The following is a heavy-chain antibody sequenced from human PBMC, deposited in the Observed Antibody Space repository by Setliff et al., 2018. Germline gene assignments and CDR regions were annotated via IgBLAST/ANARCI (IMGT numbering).Heavy chain of an antibody. V-gene: IGHV1-24*01. J-gene: IGHJ6*03. CDR1: GYTLTELS. CDR3: ATGTTDRGIVAYYYYYMDV. Sequence: ASVKVSCKVSGYTLTELSMHWVRQAPGKGLEWMGGFDPEDGETIYAQKFQGRVTMTEDTSTDTAYMELSSLGSEDTAVYYCATGTTDRGIVAYYYYYMDVWGKGTTVTVSS. CDR2: FDPEDGET. D-gene: IGHD3-22*01.